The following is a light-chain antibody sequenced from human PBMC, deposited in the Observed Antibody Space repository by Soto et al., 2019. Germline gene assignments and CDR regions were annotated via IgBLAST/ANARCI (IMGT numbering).Light chain of an antibody. J-gene: IGKJ5*01. CDR1: EGITNR. V-gene: IGKV1D-12*01. CDR2: EAS. CDR3: QQANSFPVP. Sequence: TGHSPCSVSAGVGDTFTITCRPREGITNRLGWYQQKPGKAPNLLIYEASSLQSGVQSRISGSGYGTDFTLTISSLQPEDFATYYCQQANSFPVPCGKGTRLEIK.